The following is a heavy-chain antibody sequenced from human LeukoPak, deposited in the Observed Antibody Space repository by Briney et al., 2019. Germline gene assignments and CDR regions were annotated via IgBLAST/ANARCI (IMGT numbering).Heavy chain of an antibody. CDR2: ISSSGSTI. Sequence: PGGSLRLSCAASGFTFSDFYMSWIRQAPGKGLEWVSYISSSGSTIYYADSVKGRFTISRDDAENSLYLHMNSLRAEDTAVYYCARDGERFLEWLFLDYWGQGTLVTVSS. CDR3: ARDGERFLEWLFLDY. D-gene: IGHD3-3*01. CDR1: GFTFSDFY. V-gene: IGHV3-11*04. J-gene: IGHJ4*02.